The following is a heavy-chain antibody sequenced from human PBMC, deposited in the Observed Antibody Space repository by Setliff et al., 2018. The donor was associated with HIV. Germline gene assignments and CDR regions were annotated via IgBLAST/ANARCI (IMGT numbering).Heavy chain of an antibody. Sequence: GESLKISCAASGFTFHDFSMHWVRQAPGKGLEWVSLINKDGHHTLYADSVRGRFTISRDNRKDSLYLQMNSLSTEDTALYYCAKEHWGSNWSGLGVWGQGTTVTVSS. V-gene: IGHV3-43*01. CDR2: INKDGHHT. J-gene: IGHJ6*02. D-gene: IGHD6-13*01. CDR3: AKEHWGSNWSGLGV. CDR1: GFTFHDFS.